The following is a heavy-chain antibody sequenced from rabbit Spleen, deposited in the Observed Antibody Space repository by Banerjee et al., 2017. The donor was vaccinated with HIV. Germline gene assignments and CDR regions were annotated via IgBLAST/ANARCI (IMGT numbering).Heavy chain of an antibody. J-gene: IGHJ4*01. D-gene: IGHD4-1*01. Sequence: QEQLVESGGGLVKPEGSLTLTCKASGFSFSDRDVMCWVRQAPGKGLEWIACINTATGKAVYASWAKGRFTISKTSSNTVTLQMTSLTAADTATYFCARNSGWGVSYFNLWGPGTLVTVS. V-gene: IGHV1S45*01. CDR3: ARNSGWGVSYFNL. CDR2: INTATGKA. CDR1: GFSFSDRDV.